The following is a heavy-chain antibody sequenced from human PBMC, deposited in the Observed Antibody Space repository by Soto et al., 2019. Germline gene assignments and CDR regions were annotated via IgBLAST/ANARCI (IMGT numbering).Heavy chain of an antibody. Sequence: SVKVSCKASGFTFTSSAVQWVRQARGQRLEWIGWIVVGSGNTNYAQKFQERVTITRDMSTSTAYMELSSLRSEDTAVYYCAARRGTFWGDYYYHGMDVWGQGTTVTVSS. J-gene: IGHJ6*02. CDR2: IVVGSGNT. V-gene: IGHV1-58*01. CDR1: GFTFTSSA. D-gene: IGHD3-16*01. CDR3: AARRGTFWGDYYYHGMDV.